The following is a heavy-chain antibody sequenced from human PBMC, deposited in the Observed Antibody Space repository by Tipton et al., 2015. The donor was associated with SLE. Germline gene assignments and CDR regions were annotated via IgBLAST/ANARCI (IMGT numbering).Heavy chain of an antibody. J-gene: IGHJ6*02. V-gene: IGHV3-23*01. Sequence: SLRLSCAASGFTFSSYAMSWVRQAPGKGLEWVSASSGSGGSTYYADSVKGRFTISRGNSKNTLYLQMNSLRAEDTAVYYCARHNRKQWLVRYYYGMDVWGQGTTVTVSS. CDR1: GFTFSSYA. CDR3: ARHNRKQWLVRYYYGMDV. CDR2: SSGSGGST. D-gene: IGHD6-19*01.